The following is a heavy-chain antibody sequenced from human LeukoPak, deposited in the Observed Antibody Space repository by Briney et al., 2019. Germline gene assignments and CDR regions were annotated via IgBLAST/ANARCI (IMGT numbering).Heavy chain of an antibody. J-gene: IGHJ4*02. CDR2: IYYSGST. D-gene: IGHD1-26*01. CDR3: ARLYSGSYVVDY. V-gene: IGHV4-59*08. CDR1: GGSISSYY. Sequence: SETLSLTCTVSGGSISSYYWSWIRQPPGKGLEWIGYIYYSGSTNYNPSLKSRVTISVDTSKNQFSLKLSSVTAADTAVYYCARLYSGSYVVDYWGQGTLVTVSS.